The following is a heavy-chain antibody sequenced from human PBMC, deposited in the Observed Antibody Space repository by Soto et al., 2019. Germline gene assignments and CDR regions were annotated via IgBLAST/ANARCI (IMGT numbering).Heavy chain of an antibody. D-gene: IGHD3-16*02. Sequence: SVKVSCKASGGTFSSYAISWVRQAPGQGLEWMGGIIPIFGTANYAQKFQGRVTITADESTSTAYMELSSLRSEDTAVYYCAGRYNNQSKYRNTGYGMDVWGQGTTVTVSS. J-gene: IGHJ6*02. CDR1: GGTFSSYA. CDR3: AGRYNNQSKYRNTGYGMDV. CDR2: IIPIFGTA. V-gene: IGHV1-69*13.